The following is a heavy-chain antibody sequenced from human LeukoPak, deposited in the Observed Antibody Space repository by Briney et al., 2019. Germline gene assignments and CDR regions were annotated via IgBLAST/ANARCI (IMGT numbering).Heavy chain of an antibody. D-gene: IGHD5-18*01. Sequence: TGVSLRLSCAASGFTFSSYDMSWVRQAPGKGLEWVSAIRGGGGDRFYAASVKGRFTISRDNSKNTLYLQMNSLRAEDTATYYCAKARGIQTFDYWGQGTLVTVSS. CDR3: AKARGIQTFDY. CDR2: IRGGGGDR. J-gene: IGHJ4*02. CDR1: GFTFSSYD. V-gene: IGHV3-23*01.